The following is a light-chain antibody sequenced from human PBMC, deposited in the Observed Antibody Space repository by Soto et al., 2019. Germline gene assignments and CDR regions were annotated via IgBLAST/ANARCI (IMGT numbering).Light chain of an antibody. CDR1: QSVSSSY. CDR3: QQYGSSPLWT. V-gene: IGKV3-20*01. J-gene: IGKJ1*01. CDR2: GAS. Sequence: EIVLTQSPGTLSLSPGERATLSCRASQSVSSSYLAWYQQKPGQAPRLLIYGASNRATGIPDRFSGSGSGTYFTLTISRLEPDDFEVYYCQQYGSSPLWTFGQGTKVEIK.